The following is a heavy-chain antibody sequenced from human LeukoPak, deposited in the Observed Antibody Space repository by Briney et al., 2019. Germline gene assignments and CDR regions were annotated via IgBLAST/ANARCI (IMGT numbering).Heavy chain of an antibody. CDR3: ARSKALGSWYGGGKYYFDY. CDR2: IYTSGST. Sequence: PSETLSLTCTVSGGSISSYYWSWIRQPAGKGLGWIGRIYTSGSTNYNPSLKSRVTISVDTSKNQFSLKLSSVTAADTAVYYCARSKALGSWYGGGKYYFDYWGQGTLVTVSS. J-gene: IGHJ4*02. V-gene: IGHV4-4*07. D-gene: IGHD6-13*01. CDR1: GGSISSYY.